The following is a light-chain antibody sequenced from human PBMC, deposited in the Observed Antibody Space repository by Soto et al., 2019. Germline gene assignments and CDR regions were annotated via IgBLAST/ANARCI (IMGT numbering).Light chain of an antibody. V-gene: IGKV1-12*01. Sequence: DIQLTQSPSSVSASVGDRVTITCRASQAISTRLAWYQQKPGTALKLLIYAASTSGSGVPSRFSGSGSGTDFSVTVSSLQSEDFATDVCEQAHTFPWTFGQGTKVDIK. CDR3: EQAHTFPWT. CDR1: QAISTR. CDR2: AAS. J-gene: IGKJ1*01.